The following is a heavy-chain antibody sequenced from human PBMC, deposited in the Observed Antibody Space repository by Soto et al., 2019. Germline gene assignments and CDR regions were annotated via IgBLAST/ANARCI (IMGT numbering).Heavy chain of an antibody. CDR1: GYSFPTYW. V-gene: IGHV5-51*01. CDR2: IYPGDSDT. Sequence: PGESLKISCKGSGYSFPTYWIGWVRQMPGKDLEWMGIIYPGDSDTRYRPSFQGQVTISADQSISTAYLQWSSLKASDTAMYYCARLADYDTLTGQFLNYYSYGMDVWGQGTTVTVSS. CDR3: ARLADYDTLTGQFLNYYSYGMDV. D-gene: IGHD3-9*01. J-gene: IGHJ6*02.